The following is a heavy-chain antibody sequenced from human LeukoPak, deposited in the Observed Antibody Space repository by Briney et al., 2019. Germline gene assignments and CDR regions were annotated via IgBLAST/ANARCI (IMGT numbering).Heavy chain of an antibody. CDR3: ARGYCTNAVCSLGPTQA. D-gene: IGHD2-8*01. V-gene: IGHV4-39*07. CDR1: GGSISSSSDY. CDR2: TYSSGST. Sequence: PSETLSLTCTVSGGSISSSSDYWGWIRQPPGKGLEWIGSTYSSGSTYYNPSLKSRVTISVDTSNNQFSLKLSSVTAADTAIYYCARGYCTNAVCSLGPTQAWGQGTLVTVSS. J-gene: IGHJ4*02.